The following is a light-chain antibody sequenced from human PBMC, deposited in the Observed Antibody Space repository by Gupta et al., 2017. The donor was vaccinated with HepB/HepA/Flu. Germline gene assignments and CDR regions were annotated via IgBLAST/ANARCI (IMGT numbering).Light chain of an antibody. CDR1: KLGDKY. CDR3: QAWDSSTVV. CDR2: QDS. J-gene: IGLJ2*01. Sequence: SYELTQPPSVSVSPGQTASITCPGDKLGDKYACWYQQKPDQSPVLVIYQDSKRPSGIPEGFSGSSSGNTATLTVSGTQAMDEADYYCQAWDSSTVVFGGGTKLTVL. V-gene: IGLV3-1*01.